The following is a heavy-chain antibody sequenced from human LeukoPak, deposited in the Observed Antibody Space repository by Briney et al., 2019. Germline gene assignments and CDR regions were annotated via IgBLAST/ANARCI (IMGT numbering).Heavy chain of an antibody. Sequence: SETLSLTCAVYGGSFSGYYWSWIRQPPGKGLEWIGEVNHSGSTNYNPSLKSRVTISVDTSKNQFSLKLSSVTAADTAVYYCARGRDYWGQGTLVTVSS. V-gene: IGHV4-34*01. J-gene: IGHJ4*02. CDR1: GGSFSGYY. CDR2: VNHSGST. CDR3: ARGRDY.